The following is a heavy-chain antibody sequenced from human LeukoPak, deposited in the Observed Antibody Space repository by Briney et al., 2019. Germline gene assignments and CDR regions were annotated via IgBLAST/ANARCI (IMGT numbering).Heavy chain of an antibody. J-gene: IGHJ4*02. CDR3: ARQVSGSSWYRGYFDY. CDR2: IYTSGST. V-gene: IGHV4-61*02. D-gene: IGHD6-13*01. CDR1: GYSISSGYY. Sequence: SETLSLTCTVSGYSISSGYYWGWIRQPAGKGLEWIGRIYTSGSTNYNPSLKSRVTISVDTSKNQFSLKLSSVTAADTAVYYCARQVSGSSWYRGYFDYWGQGTLVTVSS.